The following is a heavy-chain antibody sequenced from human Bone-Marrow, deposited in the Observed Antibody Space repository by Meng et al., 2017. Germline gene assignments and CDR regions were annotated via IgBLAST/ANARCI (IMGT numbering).Heavy chain of an antibody. D-gene: IGHD3-16*01. Sequence: QVQLQESGPGLVKPSGTLSLTCAVSGGSISSSNWWNWVRQPPGKGLEWIGEMYHSGTTSSNPSLKSRSTISVDKSKNHFSLKLSSVPAADTAVYYCVGGELGRGMGGGAHFDYWGQGTLVTVSS. CDR1: GGSISSSNW. CDR2: MYHSGTT. V-gene: IGHV4-4*02. CDR3: VGGELGRGMGGGAHFDY. J-gene: IGHJ4*02.